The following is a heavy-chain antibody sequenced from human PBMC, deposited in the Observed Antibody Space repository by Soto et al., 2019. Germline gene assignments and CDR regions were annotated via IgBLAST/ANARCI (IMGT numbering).Heavy chain of an antibody. CDR2: ISGSGGST. D-gene: IGHD3-3*01. J-gene: IGHJ6*03. CDR3: AKHLEWLLGGHYYYYMDV. Sequence: GGSLRLSCAASGFTFSSYAMSWVRQAPGKGLEWVSAISGSGGSTYYADSVKGRFTISRDNSKNTLYLQMNSLRAEDTAVYYCAKHLEWLLGGHYYYYMDVWGKGTTVTVSS. CDR1: GFTFSSYA. V-gene: IGHV3-23*01.